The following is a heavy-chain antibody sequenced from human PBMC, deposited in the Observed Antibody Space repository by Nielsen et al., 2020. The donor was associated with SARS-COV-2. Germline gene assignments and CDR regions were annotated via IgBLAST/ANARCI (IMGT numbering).Heavy chain of an antibody. Sequence: ASVKVSCKASGYTFTSYGISWVRQAPGQGLEWMGWISAYNGNTNYAQKLQGRVTMTRNTSISTAYMELSSLRSEDTAVYYCAREGDDYGVVDVWGQGTTVTVSS. D-gene: IGHD4-17*01. CDR1: GYTFTSYG. J-gene: IGHJ6*02. CDR2: ISAYNGNT. V-gene: IGHV1-18*01. CDR3: AREGDDYGVVDV.